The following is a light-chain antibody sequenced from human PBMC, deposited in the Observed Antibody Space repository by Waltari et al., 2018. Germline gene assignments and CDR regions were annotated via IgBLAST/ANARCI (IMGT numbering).Light chain of an antibody. J-gene: IGKJ4*01. CDR2: TAS. CDR3: QQTSRTPLT. V-gene: IGKV1-39*01. Sequence: DVQMTQSPSSLPASVGDRVTITCRASQTVYQYLNWYQQRQGQVPRLLIYTASTLQSGVPSRFSGSGSGTDFTLTITGLQPEDVGIYYCQQTSRTPLTFGGGTKVELK. CDR1: QTVYQY.